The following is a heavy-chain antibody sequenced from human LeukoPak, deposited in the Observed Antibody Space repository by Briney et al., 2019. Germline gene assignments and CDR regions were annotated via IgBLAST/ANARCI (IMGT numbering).Heavy chain of an antibody. CDR3: ARDLLLWFGELTGDSDY. CDR2: IWYDGRHE. V-gene: IGHV3-33*01. J-gene: IGHJ4*02. Sequence: GGSLRLSSAAARFTFSSSVMHLARQDPGKGLVSASDIWYDGRHEYSADSVKCRFTISRDNSKNTLHLQMNSQRAEDTAVHDCARDLLLWFGELTGDSDYWGQGTLVTGSS. CDR1: RFTFSSSV. D-gene: IGHD3-10*01.